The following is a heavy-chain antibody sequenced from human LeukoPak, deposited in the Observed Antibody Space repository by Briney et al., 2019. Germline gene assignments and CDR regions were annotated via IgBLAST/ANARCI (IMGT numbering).Heavy chain of an antibody. CDR1: GYTFTSYN. CDR2: MNPNSGNT. CDR3: ARSLKQSVVYASTYYYYYYMDV. Sequence: ASVKVSCKASGYTFTSYNIYWVRQATGQGLEWMGWMNPNSGNTGYAQKFQGRVTITRNTSISTAYMELSSLRSEDTAVYYCARSLKQSVVYASTYYYYYYMDVWGTGTTVTVSS. V-gene: IGHV1-8*03. D-gene: IGHD2-8*02. J-gene: IGHJ6*03.